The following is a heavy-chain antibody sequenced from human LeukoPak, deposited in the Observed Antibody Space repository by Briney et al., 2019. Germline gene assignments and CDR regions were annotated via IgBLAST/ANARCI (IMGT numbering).Heavy chain of an antibody. CDR1: GFTFSSYA. D-gene: IGHD2-2*01. CDR2: ISGSGGST. V-gene: IGHV3-23*01. Sequence: PGGSLRLSCAASGFTFSSYAMSWVRQAPGKGLEWVSAISGSGGSTYYADSVKGRFTISRDSSKNTLYLQMNSLRAEDTAVYYCAKDRGHYCRSSSCYPDAFDIWGQGTMVTVSS. CDR3: AKDRGHYCRSSSCYPDAFDI. J-gene: IGHJ3*02.